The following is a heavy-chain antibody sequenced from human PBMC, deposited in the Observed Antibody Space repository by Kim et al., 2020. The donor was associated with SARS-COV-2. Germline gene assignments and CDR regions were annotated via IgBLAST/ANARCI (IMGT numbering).Heavy chain of an antibody. D-gene: IGHD4-4*01. CDR3: AREAVTTNYGMDV. J-gene: IGHJ6*02. CDR2: IYSGGST. Sequence: GGSLRLSCAASGFTVSSNYMSWVRQAPGKGLEWVSVIYSGGSTYYADSVKGRFTISRDNSKNTLYVQMNSLRAEDTAVYYCAREAVTTNYGMDVWGQGTTVTVSS. CDR1: GFTVSSNY. V-gene: IGHV3-53*01.